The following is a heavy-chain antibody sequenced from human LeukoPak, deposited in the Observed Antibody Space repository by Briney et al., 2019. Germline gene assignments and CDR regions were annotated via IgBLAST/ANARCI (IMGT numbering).Heavy chain of an antibody. Sequence: GGSLRLSCAASGFTFSSYAMSWVRQAPGKGLEWVSGISVSGGSTYYADSVKGRFTISRDNSKDTLYLQMNSLRAEDTAVYYCAKYRAMIVVALDYWGQGTLVTVSS. J-gene: IGHJ4*02. CDR1: GFTFSSYA. D-gene: IGHD3-22*01. V-gene: IGHV3-23*01. CDR3: AKYRAMIVVALDY. CDR2: ISVSGGST.